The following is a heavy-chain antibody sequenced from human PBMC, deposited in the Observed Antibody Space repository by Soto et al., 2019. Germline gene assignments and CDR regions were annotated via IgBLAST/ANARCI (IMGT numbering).Heavy chain of an antibody. CDR3: ARMAPPIDY. CDR2: ISSSGSTI. CDR1: GFTFSDYY. V-gene: IGHV3-11*01. Sequence: QVQLGEAGEGVDKPGGSLRLSCAASGFTFSDYYMSWIRQAPGKGLEWVSYISSSGSTIYYADAVKGRFTISRDNAKNSLYLQMNSLIAEDTAVYSCARMAPPIDYWGQGTLVTVSS. J-gene: IGHJ4*02. D-gene: IGHD5-12*01.